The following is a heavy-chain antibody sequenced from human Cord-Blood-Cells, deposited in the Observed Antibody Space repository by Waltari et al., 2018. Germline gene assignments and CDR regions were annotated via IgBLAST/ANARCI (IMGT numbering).Heavy chain of an antibody. CDR3: ASHHGYCSSTSCLYYFDY. CDR1: GGTFSSYA. D-gene: IGHD2-2*01. J-gene: IGHJ4*02. Sequence: QVQLVQSGAEVKKPGSSVKVSCKDSGGTFSSYAISWVRQAPAQGLEWLGGIIPIFGTANYAQKFQGRVTITADESTSTAYMELSSLRSEDTAVYYCASHHGYCSSTSCLYYFDYWGQGTLVTVSS. V-gene: IGHV1-69*01. CDR2: IIPIFGTA.